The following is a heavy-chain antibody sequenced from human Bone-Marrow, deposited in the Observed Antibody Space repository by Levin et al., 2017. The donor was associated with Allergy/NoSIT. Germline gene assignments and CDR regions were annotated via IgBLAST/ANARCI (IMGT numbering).Heavy chain of an antibody. CDR3: ARGQGSTGYNYFDY. CDR2: SHISGGT. Sequence: SSETLSLTCTVSDGSIGSYYWSWIRQSAGKGLEWIGRSHISGGTNYNPSLKSRVTLSLDTSQNQFSLKVTSVTAADTAVYYCARGQGSTGYNYFDYWGQGFPVTVSS. CDR1: DGSIGSYY. V-gene: IGHV4-4*07. J-gene: IGHJ4*02. D-gene: IGHD3-9*01.